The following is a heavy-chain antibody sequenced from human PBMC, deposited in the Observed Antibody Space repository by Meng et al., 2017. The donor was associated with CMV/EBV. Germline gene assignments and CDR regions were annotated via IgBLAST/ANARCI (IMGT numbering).Heavy chain of an antibody. CDR1: GGSFSGYY. CDR3: ARGYGGNTYYYYYYGMDV. J-gene: IGHJ6*02. CDR2: INHSGST. Sequence: ESLKISCAVYGGSFSGYYWSWIRRPPGKGLEWIGEINHSGSTNYNPSLKSRVTISVDTSKNQFSLKLSSVTAADTAVYYCARGYGGNTYYYYYYGMDVWGQGTTVTVSS. D-gene: IGHD4/OR15-4a*01. V-gene: IGHV4-34*01.